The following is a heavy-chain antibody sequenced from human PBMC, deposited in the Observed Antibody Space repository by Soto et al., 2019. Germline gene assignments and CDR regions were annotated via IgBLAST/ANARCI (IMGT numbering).Heavy chain of an antibody. Sequence: GGSLRLSCAVSGFTFSDYYMSWIRQAPGKGLEWVSYISSRGSSIYYADSVKGRFTISRDNAKNSLYLQMNGLRAEDTAVYYCARGYYDFWSGYYISPYGMDVWGQGTTVTVS. V-gene: IGHV3-11*01. J-gene: IGHJ6*02. CDR1: GFTFSDYY. CDR2: ISSRGSSI. D-gene: IGHD3-3*01. CDR3: ARGYYDFWSGYYISPYGMDV.